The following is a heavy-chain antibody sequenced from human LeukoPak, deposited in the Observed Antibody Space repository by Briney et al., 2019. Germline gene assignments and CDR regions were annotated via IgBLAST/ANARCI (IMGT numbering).Heavy chain of an antibody. D-gene: IGHD1-26*01. Sequence: PGRSLRLSCAASGFTFDDYAMHWVRQAPGTGLEWVSGISWNSGSIGYADSVKGRFTISRDNAKNSLYLQMNSLRAEDTALYYCATGLGRWGQGTLVTVSS. CDR2: ISWNSGSI. V-gene: IGHV3-9*01. CDR3: ATGLGR. J-gene: IGHJ4*02. CDR1: GFTFDDYA.